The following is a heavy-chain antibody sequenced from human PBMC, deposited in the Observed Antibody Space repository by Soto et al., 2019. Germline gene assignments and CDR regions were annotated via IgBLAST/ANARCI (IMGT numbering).Heavy chain of an antibody. CDR2: ISDNGFST. D-gene: IGHD6-19*01. V-gene: IGHV3-64*02. CDR3: AREAGTWHLPLNRLDP. CDR1: GFTFSSYA. J-gene: IGHJ5*02. Sequence: AGGSLRLSCAASGFTFSSYAMSWVRQAPGKGLEYVSAISDNGFSTYYGDSVEGRFIISRDNSKNTLYLQMGSLRVEDTAVYYCAREAGTWHLPLNRLDPWGQGTLVTVSS.